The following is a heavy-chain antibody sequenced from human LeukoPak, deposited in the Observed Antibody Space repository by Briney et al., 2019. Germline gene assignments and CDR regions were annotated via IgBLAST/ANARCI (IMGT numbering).Heavy chain of an antibody. V-gene: IGHV3-30*04. J-gene: IGHJ4*02. CDR2: IPREGSIK. CDR3: ARHFTTGSIDH. D-gene: IGHD3-9*01. CDR1: GFILSSYD. Sequence: PGGSLRLSCAASGFILSSYDMHWVRQPPGKGLEWLAVIPREGSIKYHADSVRGRFTISRDNSHNTLYLQMNSLRAEDTAVYYCARHFTTGSIDHWGQGNLVTVSS.